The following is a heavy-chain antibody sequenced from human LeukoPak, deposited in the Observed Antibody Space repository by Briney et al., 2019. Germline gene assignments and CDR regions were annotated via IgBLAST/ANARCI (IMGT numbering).Heavy chain of an antibody. V-gene: IGHV4-59*01. CDR3: ARGPTRSITIFGVVIEDGMDV. CDR1: GGSISSYY. D-gene: IGHD3-3*01. CDR2: IYYSGST. Sequence: SETLSLTCTVSGGSISSYYWSWIRQPPGKGLEWIGYIYYSGSTNYNPSLKSRVTISVDTSKNQFSLKLSSVTAADTAVYYCARGPTRSITIFGVVIEDGMDVWGQGITVTVSS. J-gene: IGHJ6*02.